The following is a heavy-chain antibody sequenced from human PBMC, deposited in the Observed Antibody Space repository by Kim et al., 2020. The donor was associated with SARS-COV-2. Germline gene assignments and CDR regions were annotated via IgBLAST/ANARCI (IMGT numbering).Heavy chain of an antibody. CDR1: GYTFTSYD. CDR2: MNPNSGNT. D-gene: IGHD3-22*01. CDR3: ARGRSRITMIVVVIPYYYYGMDV. J-gene: IGHJ6*02. Sequence: ASVKVSCKASGYTFTSYDINWVRQATGQGLEWMGWMNPNSGNTGYVQKFQGRVTMTRNTSISTAYMELSSLRSEDTAVYYCARGRSRITMIVVVIPYYYYGMDVWGQGTTVTVSS. V-gene: IGHV1-8*01.